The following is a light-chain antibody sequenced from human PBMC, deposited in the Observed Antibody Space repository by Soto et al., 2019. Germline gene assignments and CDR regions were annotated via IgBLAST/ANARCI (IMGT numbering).Light chain of an antibody. CDR3: LQHKTFPWT. V-gene: IGKV1-17*01. CDR1: QGIRSD. Sequence: DIQMTQSPSSLSASVGDGVTIACRASQGIRSDLVWYQQQPGKAPKRLIYAASRLESGVPSRFGASGSGTEFTLTISSLQPEDFATYYCLQHKTFPWTFGQGTKVEIK. J-gene: IGKJ1*01. CDR2: AAS.